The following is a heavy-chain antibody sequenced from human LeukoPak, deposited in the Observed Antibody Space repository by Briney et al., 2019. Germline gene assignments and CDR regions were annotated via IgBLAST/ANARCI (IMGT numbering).Heavy chain of an antibody. J-gene: IGHJ5*02. D-gene: IGHD3-22*01. CDR3: ARHRYYYDSSGYYYQP. CDR1: GASISSYY. Sequence: SETVSLTCTVSGASISSYYWSWIRQPPGKGLEWIGYIYYSGTTNYNPSLKSRVTISVDTPKNQFSLRLSSVTSADTAVYYCARHRYYYDSSGYYYQPWGQGTLVTVSS. CDR2: IYYSGTT. V-gene: IGHV4-59*01.